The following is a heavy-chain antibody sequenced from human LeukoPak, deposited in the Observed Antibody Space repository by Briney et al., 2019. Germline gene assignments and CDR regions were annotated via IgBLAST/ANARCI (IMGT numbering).Heavy chain of an antibody. CDR1: GGSISSYS. V-gene: IGHV4-30-2*01. Sequence: SETLSLTCTVSGGSISSYSWSWIRQPPGKGLEWIGYIYHSGSTYYNPSLKSRVTISVDRSKNQFSLKLSSVTAADTAVYYCARDLSYGGNFGYWYFDLWGRGTLVTVSS. J-gene: IGHJ2*01. CDR2: IYHSGST. D-gene: IGHD4-23*01. CDR3: ARDLSYGGNFGYWYFDL.